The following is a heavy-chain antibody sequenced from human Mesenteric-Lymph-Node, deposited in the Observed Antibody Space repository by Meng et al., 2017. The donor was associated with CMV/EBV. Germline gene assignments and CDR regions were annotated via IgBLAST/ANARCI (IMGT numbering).Heavy chain of an antibody. CDR2: ISYDGSNK. V-gene: IGHV3-30*04. CDR1: GFTFSSYA. CDR3: ARDGLGYCSSTSCYTGYYYYYGMDV. D-gene: IGHD2-2*02. Sequence: GESLKISCAASGFTFSSYAMHWVRQAPGKGLEWVAVISYDGSNKYYADSVKGRFTISRDNSKNTLYLQMNSLRAEDTAVYYCARDGLGYCSSTSCYTGYYYYYGMDVWGQGTTVTVSS. J-gene: IGHJ6*02.